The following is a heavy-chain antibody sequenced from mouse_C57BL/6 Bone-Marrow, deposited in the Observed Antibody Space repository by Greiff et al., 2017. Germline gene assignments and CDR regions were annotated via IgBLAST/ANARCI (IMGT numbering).Heavy chain of an antibody. D-gene: IGHD1-1*01. CDR2: IYWDDDK. V-gene: IGHV8-12*01. CDR1: GFSLSTSGMG. Sequence: QVTLQECGPGILQSSQTLSLTCSFSGFSLSTSGMGVSWIRQPSGKGLEWLEHIYWDDDKRYNPSLKSRPTISKDTSRNQVFLKITSVDTEDTATYYCAGGYYYGSSYYFDYGGRGTTLTVSA. CDR3: AGGYYYGSSYYFDY. J-gene: IGHJ2*01.